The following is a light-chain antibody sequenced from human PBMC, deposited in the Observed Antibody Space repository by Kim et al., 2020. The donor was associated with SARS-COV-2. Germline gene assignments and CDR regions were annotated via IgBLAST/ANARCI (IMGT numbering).Light chain of an antibody. CDR1: QSVSSY. V-gene: IGKV3-11*01. CDR3: QQRSNWPPYT. J-gene: IGKJ2*01. CDR2: DAS. Sequence: SPGERATLSCRASQSVSSYLAWYQQKPGQAPRLLIYDASNRATGIPARFSGSGSGTDFTLTISSLEPEDFAVYYCQQRSNWPPYTFGQGTKLEI.